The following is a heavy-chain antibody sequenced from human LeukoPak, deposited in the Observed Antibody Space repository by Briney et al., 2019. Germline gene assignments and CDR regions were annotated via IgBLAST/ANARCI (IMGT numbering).Heavy chain of an antibody. D-gene: IGHD2-2*01. Sequence: GGSLRLSCTASGFKFADAPMHWVRQPPGKGLEWIALITWGSTDSYYADSVKGRFTISRDNSKNTLYLQMNSLRAEDTAVYYCAKDGEPYQLLYYFDYWGQGTLVTVSS. V-gene: IGHV3-43*01. CDR1: GFKFADAP. CDR2: ITWGSTDS. J-gene: IGHJ4*02. CDR3: AKDGEPYQLLYYFDY.